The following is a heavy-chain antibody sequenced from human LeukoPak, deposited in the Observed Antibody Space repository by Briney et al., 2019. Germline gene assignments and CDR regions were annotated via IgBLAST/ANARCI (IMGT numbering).Heavy chain of an antibody. J-gene: IGHJ6*03. Sequence: GGSLRLSCAASGFTLSSYAMSWVRQAPGKGLEWVSAISVRGNTYHADSVKGRFTISRDNSKNTLYLQMNSLRAEDTAVYYCARDPYSGTYGDTYYYYMDVWGKGTTVTISS. CDR1: GFTLSSYA. CDR3: ARDPYSGTYGDTYYYYMDV. V-gene: IGHV3-23*01. CDR2: ISVRGNT. D-gene: IGHD1-26*01.